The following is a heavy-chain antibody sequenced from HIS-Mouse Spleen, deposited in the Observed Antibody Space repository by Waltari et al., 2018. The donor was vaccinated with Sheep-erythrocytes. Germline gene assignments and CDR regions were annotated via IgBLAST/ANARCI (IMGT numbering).Heavy chain of an antibody. Sequence: QVQLVQSGAEVKKPGASVKVSCKASGYTFTSYDINWVRQATGQGREWMGWMNPNRGNTGYAKKFQGRVTMTRNTSISTAYMELSSLRSEDTAVYYCARGHYSGYDFDYWGQGTLVTVSS. CDR1: GYTFTSYD. V-gene: IGHV1-8*01. CDR2: MNPNRGNT. J-gene: IGHJ4*02. D-gene: IGHD5-12*01. CDR3: ARGHYSGYDFDY.